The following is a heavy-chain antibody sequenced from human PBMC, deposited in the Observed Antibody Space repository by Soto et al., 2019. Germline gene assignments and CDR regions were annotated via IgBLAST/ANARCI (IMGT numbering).Heavy chain of an antibody. CDR3: AKGSLPIVVPAASFDY. CDR1: GFTFSSYG. V-gene: IGHV3-30*18. Sequence: SGGSLRLSXAASGFTFSSYGMHWVRQAPGKGLEWVAVISYDGSNKYYADSVKGRFTISRDNSKNTLYLQMNSLRAEDTAVYYCAKGSLPIVVPAASFDYWGQGTLVTVSS. CDR2: ISYDGSNK. D-gene: IGHD2-2*01. J-gene: IGHJ4*02.